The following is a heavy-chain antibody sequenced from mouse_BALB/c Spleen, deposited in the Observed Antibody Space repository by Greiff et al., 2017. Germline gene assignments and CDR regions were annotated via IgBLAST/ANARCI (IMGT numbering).Heavy chain of an antibody. V-gene: IGHV1S41*01. J-gene: IGHJ4*01. Sequence: ELVRPGASVKLSCKASGYTFTSYWMHWIKQRPGQGLEWIGRIAPGSGSTYYNEMFKGKATLTVDTSSSTAYIQLSSLSSEDSAVYFCACRGDYYDYDDVESNYYAMDYWGQGTSVTVSS. CDR3: ACRGDYYDYDDVESNYYAMDY. CDR2: IAPGSGST. D-gene: IGHD2-4*01. CDR1: GYTFTSYW.